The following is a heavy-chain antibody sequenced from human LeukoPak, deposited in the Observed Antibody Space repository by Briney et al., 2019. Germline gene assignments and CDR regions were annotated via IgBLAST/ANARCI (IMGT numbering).Heavy chain of an antibody. J-gene: IGHJ4*02. D-gene: IGHD4-17*01. V-gene: IGHV4-34*01. CDR1: GGSFSGYY. CDR2: INHSGST. CDR3: ARGPTTTVTYFDY. Sequence: SETLSLTCAVYGGSFSGYYWSWIRRPPGKGLEWIGEINHSGSTNYNPSLKSRVTISVDTSKNQFSLKLSSVTAADTAVYYCARGPTTTVTYFDYWGQGTLVTVSS.